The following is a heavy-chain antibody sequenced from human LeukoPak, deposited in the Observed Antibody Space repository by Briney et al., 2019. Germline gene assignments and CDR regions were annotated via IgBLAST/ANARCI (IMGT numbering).Heavy chain of an antibody. CDR3: AKDGYTAMAYYFDY. CDR2: ISSSGSTI. V-gene: IGHV3-11*01. D-gene: IGHD5-18*01. CDR1: GFTFSDYY. J-gene: IGHJ4*02. Sequence: GGSLRLSCAASGFTFSDYYMSWIRQAPGKGLEWVSYISSSGSTIYYADSVKGRFTISRDNSKNTLYLQMNSLRAEDTAVYYCAKDGYTAMAYYFDYWGQGTLVTVSS.